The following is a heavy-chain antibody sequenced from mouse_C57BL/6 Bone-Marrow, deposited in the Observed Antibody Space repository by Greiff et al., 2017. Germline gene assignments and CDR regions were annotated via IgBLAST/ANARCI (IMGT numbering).Heavy chain of an antibody. D-gene: IGHD2-5*01. J-gene: IGHJ2*01. CDR3: ARAAYYSNYGGGDY. V-gene: IGHV1-82*01. CDR2: IYPGDGDT. CDR1: GYAFSSSW. Sequence: VQLQQSGPELVKPGASVKISCKASGYAFSSSWMNWVKQRPGKGLEWIGRIYPGDGDTNYNGKFKGKATLTADKSSSTAYMQLSSLTSEDSAVYFCARAAYYSNYGGGDYWGQGTTLTVSS.